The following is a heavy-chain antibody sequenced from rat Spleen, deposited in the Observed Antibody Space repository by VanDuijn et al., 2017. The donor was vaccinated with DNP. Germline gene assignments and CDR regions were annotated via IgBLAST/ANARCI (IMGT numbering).Heavy chain of an antibody. CDR2: ISTGGGNT. V-gene: IGHV5-25*01. CDR3: TTDFERGY. D-gene: IGHD1-11*01. J-gene: IGHJ2*01. CDR1: GFTFSDYY. Sequence: EVQLVESGGGLVQPGRSMKLSCAASGFTFSDYYMAWVRQAPTKGLEWVASISTGGGNTYYRDSVKGRFTISRDNARSILSLQMDSLTSEDTATYYCTTDFERGYWGQGVMVTVSS.